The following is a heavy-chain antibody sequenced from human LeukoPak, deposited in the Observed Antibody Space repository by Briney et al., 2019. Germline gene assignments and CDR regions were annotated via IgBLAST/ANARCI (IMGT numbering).Heavy chain of an antibody. CDR3: ARPRTYYDFWRGYPPFDY. V-gene: IGHV1-69*13. J-gene: IGHJ4*02. Sequence: GASVKVSCKASGYTFSNFDINWVRQATGQGLEWMGGIITNFGTTNYAQKYQGRVTITADESTSTVYMELSSLRSEDTAVYYCARPRTYYDFWRGYPPFDYWGQGTLVTVSS. CDR1: GYTFSNFD. D-gene: IGHD3-3*01. CDR2: IITNFGTT.